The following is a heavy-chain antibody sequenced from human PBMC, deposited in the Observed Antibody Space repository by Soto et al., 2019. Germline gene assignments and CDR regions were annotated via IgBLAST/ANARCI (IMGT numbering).Heavy chain of an antibody. V-gene: IGHV1-46*03. Sequence: ASVKVSCKASGYTFTSYYMHWVRQAPGQGLEWMGIINPSGGSTSYAQKFQGRVTMTRDTSTSTVYMELSSLRSEDTAVYYCARENHLAVAGPLCYFDYWGQGTLVTVSS. CDR2: INPSGGST. CDR1: GYTFTSYY. J-gene: IGHJ4*02. D-gene: IGHD6-19*01. CDR3: ARENHLAVAGPLCYFDY.